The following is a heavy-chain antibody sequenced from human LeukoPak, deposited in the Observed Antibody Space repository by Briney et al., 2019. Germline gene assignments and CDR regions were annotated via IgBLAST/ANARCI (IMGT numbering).Heavy chain of an antibody. CDR3: ARRYQLYYFDY. V-gene: IGHV4-38-2*01. CDR2: IYHSGST. D-gene: IGHD2-2*01. J-gene: IGHJ4*02. CDR1: GYSFSSGYY. Sequence: SETLSLTCAVSGYSFSSGYYWGWIRQPPGKGLEWIGSIYHSGSTYYNPSLKSRVTISVDTSKNQFSLKLSSVTAADTAVYYCARRYQLYYFDYWGQGTLVTVSS.